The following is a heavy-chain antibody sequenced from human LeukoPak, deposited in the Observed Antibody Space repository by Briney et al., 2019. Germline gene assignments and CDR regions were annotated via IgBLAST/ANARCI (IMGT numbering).Heavy chain of an antibody. D-gene: IGHD5-18*01. CDR3: ARNLVHLWNVFDF. Sequence: GGSLKLSCVASRFTFSNHYMSWVRQAPGKGLEWVATIKPDGSETFYVDSVKGRFTVSRDNARNSLYLQMSSLRAEDTAVYHCARNLVHLWNVFDFWGLGTMVTVSS. CDR2: IKPDGSET. CDR1: RFTFSNHY. V-gene: IGHV3-7*01. J-gene: IGHJ3*01.